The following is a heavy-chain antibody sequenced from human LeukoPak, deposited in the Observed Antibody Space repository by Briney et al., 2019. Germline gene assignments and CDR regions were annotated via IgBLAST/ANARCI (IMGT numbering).Heavy chain of an antibody. Sequence: ASVKVSCKASGYTFTSYDINWVRQATGQGLEWMGWMNPNSGNTGYAQKFQGRVTMTTDTSTSTAYMELRSLRSDDTAVYYCARYYYDSRRAVKSLGYWGQGTLVTVSS. CDR2: MNPNSGNT. D-gene: IGHD3-22*01. CDR3: ARYYYDSRRAVKSLGY. CDR1: GYTFTSYD. J-gene: IGHJ4*02. V-gene: IGHV1-8*02.